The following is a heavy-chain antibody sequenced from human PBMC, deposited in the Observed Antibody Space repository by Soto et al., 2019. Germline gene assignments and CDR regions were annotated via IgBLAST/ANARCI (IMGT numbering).Heavy chain of an antibody. J-gene: IGHJ4*02. V-gene: IGHV3-23*01. D-gene: IGHD3-22*01. Sequence: GLPMMDSRAVSEVNCISYSMSWVSKTPGKGLQWVSAVIGSEGITYYAYSVKARFTIHRDNSKNTPYLQMNRLSAEDTAVYHCARDRDSSGYHYDFLAQGTLV. CDR3: ARDRDSSGYHYDF. CDR2: VIGSEGIT. CDR1: EVNCISYS.